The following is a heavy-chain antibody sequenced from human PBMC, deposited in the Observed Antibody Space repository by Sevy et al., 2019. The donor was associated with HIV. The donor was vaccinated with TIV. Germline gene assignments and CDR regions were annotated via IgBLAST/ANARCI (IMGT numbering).Heavy chain of an antibody. CDR3: ARVTGYYYYYMDV. D-gene: IGHD3-9*01. J-gene: IGHJ6*03. CDR2: IYYSGST. Sequence: SETLSLTCTVSGGSISIYYWSWIRQPPGKGLEWIGYIYYSGSTNYNPSLKSRVTISVDTSKNQFSLKLSSVTAADTAVYYCARVTGYYYYYMDVWGKGTTVTVSS. V-gene: IGHV4-59*01. CDR1: GGSISIYY.